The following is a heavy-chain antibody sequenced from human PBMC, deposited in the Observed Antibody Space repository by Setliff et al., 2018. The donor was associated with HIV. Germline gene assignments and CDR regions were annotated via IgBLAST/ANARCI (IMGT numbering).Heavy chain of an antibody. CDR1: GYTFTSYG. D-gene: IGHD1-26*01. CDR3: AREGYSGSYFNYYYYLDV. Sequence: ASVKVSCKASGYTFTSYGITWVRQAPGQGLEWVGWINAYNGNTNYAQELQGRVTMTTDTSTSTVYMELRSLRSDDTAVYYCAREGYSGSYFNYYYYLDVWGKVTTVTVSS. V-gene: IGHV1-18*01. CDR2: INAYNGNT. J-gene: IGHJ6*03.